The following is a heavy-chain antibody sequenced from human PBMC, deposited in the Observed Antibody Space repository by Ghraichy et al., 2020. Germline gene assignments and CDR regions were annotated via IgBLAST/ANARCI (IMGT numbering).Heavy chain of an antibody. V-gene: IGHV4-38-2*01. CDR2: IQHTGTT. CDR3: AGEEGRSAYDF. CDR1: GYSLSSGYY. Sequence: SETLSLTCDVSGYSLSSGYYWGWLRQPPGRGLEWIGSIQHTGTTYYNPSRMSRVTISIKTSKNQFSLRLTSVTAADTAVYYCAGEEGRSAYDFWGLGTMVTVSS. J-gene: IGHJ3*01. D-gene: IGHD4-17*01.